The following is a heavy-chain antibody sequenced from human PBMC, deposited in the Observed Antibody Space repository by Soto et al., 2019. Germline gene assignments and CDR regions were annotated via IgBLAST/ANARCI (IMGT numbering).Heavy chain of an antibody. D-gene: IGHD4-4*01. J-gene: IGHJ6*02. CDR3: ARDRVTTPPNYYYGMDV. CDR1: GFTVSNNY. V-gene: IGHV3-66*01. CDR2: IYSGGST. Sequence: EVQLVESGGGLVQPGGSLRLSCAASGFTVSNNYMSWVRQAPGKGLEWVSVIYSGGSTYYADSVKGRFTISRDNFKNTLYLQMNSLRAEDTAVYYCARDRVTTPPNYYYGMDVWGQGTTVTVSS.